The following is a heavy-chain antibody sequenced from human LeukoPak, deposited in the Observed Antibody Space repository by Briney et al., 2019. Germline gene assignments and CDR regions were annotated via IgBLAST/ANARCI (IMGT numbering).Heavy chain of an antibody. V-gene: IGHV3-30*04. CDR2: ISYDGSNK. D-gene: IGHD3-10*02. CDR3: AELGITMIGGV. Sequence: GGSLRLSCAASGFTFSSSAMHWVRQAPGKGLEWVAVISYDGSNKYYADSVKGRFTISRDNAKNSLYLQMNSLRAEDTAVYYCAELGITMIGGVWGKGTTVTISS. J-gene: IGHJ6*04. CDR1: GFTFSSSA.